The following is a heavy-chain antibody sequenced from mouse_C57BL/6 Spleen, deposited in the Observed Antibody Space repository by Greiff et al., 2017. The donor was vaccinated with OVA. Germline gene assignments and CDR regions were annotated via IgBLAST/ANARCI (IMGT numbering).Heavy chain of an antibody. CDR1: GYTFTSYW. CDR3: ARKEGYSNYEGAMDY. V-gene: IGHV1-69*01. D-gene: IGHD2-5*01. CDR2: IDPSDSYT. J-gene: IGHJ4*01. Sequence: QVQLQQPGAELVMPGASVKLSCKASGYTFTSYWMPWVKQRPGQGLEWIGEIDPSDSYTNYNQKFKGKSTLTVDKSSSTAYMQLSSRTSEDSAVYYCARKEGYSNYEGAMDYWGQGTSVTVSS.